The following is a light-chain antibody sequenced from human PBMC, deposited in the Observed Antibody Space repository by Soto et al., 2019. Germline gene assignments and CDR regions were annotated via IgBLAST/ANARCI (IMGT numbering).Light chain of an antibody. CDR3: TSYVGSNIWV. V-gene: IGLV2-8*01. CDR2: EVS. J-gene: IGLJ3*02. Sequence: QSALTQPPSASGSPGQSVTISCTGTSSDVGAYKDVSWYQQYPGKAPKLMIYEVSKRPSGVPDRFSGSKSGNTASLTVSGLQAEDEADYYCTSYVGSNIWVFGGGTKLIVL. CDR1: SSDVGAYKD.